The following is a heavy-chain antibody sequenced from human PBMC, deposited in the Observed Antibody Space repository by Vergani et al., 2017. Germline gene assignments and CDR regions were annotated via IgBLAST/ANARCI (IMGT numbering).Heavy chain of an antibody. CDR1: GFTFSSYA. J-gene: IGHJ6*02. D-gene: IGHD6-19*01. CDR2: ISGSGGST. V-gene: IGHV3-23*01. CDR3: ARDRGYSSGWYAYYYYYGMDV. Sequence: EVQLLESGGGLVQPGGSLRLSCAASGFTFSSYAMSWVRQAPGKGLEWVSAISGSGGSTYYADSVKGRFTISRDNSKNTLYLQMNSLRAEDTAVYYCARDRGYSSGWYAYYYYYGMDVWGQGTTVTVSS.